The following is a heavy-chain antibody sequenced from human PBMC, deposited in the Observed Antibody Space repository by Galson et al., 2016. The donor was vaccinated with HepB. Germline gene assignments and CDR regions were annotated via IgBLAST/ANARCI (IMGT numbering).Heavy chain of an antibody. V-gene: IGHV3-30*04. CDR3: ASDAVGAAQLGS. CDR2: ISYDGSNK. D-gene: IGHD1-26*01. J-gene: IGHJ4*02. Sequence: SLRLSCAASGFTFSNYVIHWVRQAPGKGLEWVAFISYDGSNKNCADSVKGRFTISRDNSKNTLYLQMNSLRPEDTAVYYCASDAVGAAQLGSWGQGTLVTVSS. CDR1: GFTFSNYV.